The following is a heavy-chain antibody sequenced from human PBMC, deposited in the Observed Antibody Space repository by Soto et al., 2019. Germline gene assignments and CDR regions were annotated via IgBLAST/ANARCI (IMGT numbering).Heavy chain of an antibody. CDR2: IWYSGAT. V-gene: IGHV4-31*03. CDR1: AVSITSGDYY. Sequence: PSETLSLTCTVSAVSITSGDYYWSLVRQHPGKGLEWIGHIWYSGATYYNPSLKSRVTISIDTSKNQFSLKVSSVTAADTAVYYCARDLLPAGIYGRWFVPWGQGTLVNVAS. D-gene: IGHD2-2*01. J-gene: IGHJ5*02. CDR3: ARDLLPAGIYGRWFVP.